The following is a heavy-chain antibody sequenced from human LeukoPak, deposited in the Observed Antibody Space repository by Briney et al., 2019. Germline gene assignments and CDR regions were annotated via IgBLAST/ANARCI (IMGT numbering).Heavy chain of an antibody. J-gene: IGHJ4*02. CDR3: VRGIFDFDY. V-gene: IGHV1-46*01. CDR2: INLSAGST. Sequence: ASVKVSCKSSGYSFISYYMHWVRRAPGQGLEWMGIINLSAGSTSYAQKFEGRVTMTRDTSTSTVYMELSSLRSDGTAVYYCVRGIFDFDYWGQGTLVTVSS. D-gene: IGHD3-3*01. CDR1: GYSFISYY.